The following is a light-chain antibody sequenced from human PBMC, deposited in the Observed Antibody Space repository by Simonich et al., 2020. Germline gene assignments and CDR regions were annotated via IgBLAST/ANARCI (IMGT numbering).Light chain of an antibody. CDR3: SSYAGSYTLV. CDR1: SGDVGGYNY. Sequence: QSALTQPASVSGSPGQSITISCTGTSGDVGGYNYVSWYPQHPGKAPKLMIYYFSKRPQGVSNRFSGSKSGNTASLTISGLQAEDEADYYCSSYAGSYTLVFGGGTKLTVL. V-gene: IGLV2-14*01. CDR2: YFS. J-gene: IGLJ2*01.